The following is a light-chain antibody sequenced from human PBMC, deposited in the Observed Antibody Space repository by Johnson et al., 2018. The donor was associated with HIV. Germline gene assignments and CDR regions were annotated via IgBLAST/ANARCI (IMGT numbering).Light chain of an antibody. CDR1: SSNIGNNY. Sequence: QSVLTQPPSVSAAPGQKVTISCSASSSNIGNNYVSWYQQLPGTAPKLLIYDNNKRPSGIPDRFSGSKSGTSATLGITGLQTGDEADYYCGTWDSSLSAPRVFGTRTKVPVL. CDR3: GTWDSSLSAPRV. V-gene: IGLV1-51*01. J-gene: IGLJ1*01. CDR2: DNN.